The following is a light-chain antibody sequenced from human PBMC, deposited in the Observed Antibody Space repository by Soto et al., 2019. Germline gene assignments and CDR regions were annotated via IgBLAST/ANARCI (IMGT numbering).Light chain of an antibody. CDR1: QSVASSY. J-gene: IGKJ2*01. Sequence: EIVLTQSPGTLSLSPGERATLSCRASQSVASSYLAWYQQKPGQAPRLLIYGASNRATGIPDRFSGSGSGTHFILTIGRLEPEDFAVYYCQQYGSSPYTFGQGTKLEIK. CDR3: QQYGSSPYT. CDR2: GAS. V-gene: IGKV3-20*01.